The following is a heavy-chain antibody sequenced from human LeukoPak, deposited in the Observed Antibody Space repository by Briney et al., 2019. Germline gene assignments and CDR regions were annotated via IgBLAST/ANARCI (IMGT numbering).Heavy chain of an antibody. Sequence: ASVKVSCKVSGYTLTDLSMHWVRQTPGSGPEWMGGFDPEAGETVYAQKFQGRVTMTDDTPTDTAYMELSSLRSEDTAVYYCAADSRRSSGWFLPDRFDIWGQGTKVTVSS. J-gene: IGHJ3*02. CDR1: GYTLTDLS. CDR3: AADSRRSSGWFLPDRFDI. V-gene: IGHV1-24*01. D-gene: IGHD6-19*01. CDR2: FDPEAGET.